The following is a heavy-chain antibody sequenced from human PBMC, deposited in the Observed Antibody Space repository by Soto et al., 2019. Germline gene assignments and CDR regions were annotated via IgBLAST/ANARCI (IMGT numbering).Heavy chain of an antibody. CDR2: FYYSGNT. CDR1: GDSISDYY. J-gene: IGHJ6*02. V-gene: IGHV4-4*07. D-gene: IGHD6-19*01. Sequence: SETLSLTCTVSGDSISDYYWSWIRQPAGKGLEWIGRFYYSGNTKSNPSLKSRVTMSADTSKNQFSLSLRSVTATDSAIYYCARMYNSGFYRPEGDYFFYGMDVWGQGTTVTVSS. CDR3: ARMYNSGFYRPEGDYFFYGMDV.